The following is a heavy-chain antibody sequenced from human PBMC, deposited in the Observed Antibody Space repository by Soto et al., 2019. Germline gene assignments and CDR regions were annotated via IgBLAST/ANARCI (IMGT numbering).Heavy chain of an antibody. D-gene: IGHD3-22*01. CDR3: LRAAGVITCSFDY. CDR1: GYTFTKSG. CDR2: IGAYNGNT. J-gene: IGHJ4*02. V-gene: IGHV1-18*01. Sequence: QVQLVQSRAEVKKPGASVKVSCKASGYTFTKSGINWVRQAPGQGLEWMGWIGAYNGNTNYAQKFQGRVTTNTNTLTSTSYVEQSSLLSDDTAVYFCLRAAGVITCSFDYWVQGTLVTVSS.